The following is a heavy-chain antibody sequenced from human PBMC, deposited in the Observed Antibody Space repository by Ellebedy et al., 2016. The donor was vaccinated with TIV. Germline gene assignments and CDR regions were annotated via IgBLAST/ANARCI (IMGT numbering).Heavy chain of an antibody. CDR1: GGSVSSGSHY. J-gene: IGHJ6*02. V-gene: IGHV4-61*01. CDR2: IFYSGST. D-gene: IGHD2-15*01. CDR3: ARAGIVVVTATKRRFSYYGMDV. Sequence: SETLSLXCTVSGGSVSSGSHYWSWIRQPPGKGLEWIGYIFYSGSTKYNPSLKSRVTISVDKSKNQFSLILTSVTAADTAVYYCARAGIVVVTATKRRFSYYGMDVWGQGTTVTVSS.